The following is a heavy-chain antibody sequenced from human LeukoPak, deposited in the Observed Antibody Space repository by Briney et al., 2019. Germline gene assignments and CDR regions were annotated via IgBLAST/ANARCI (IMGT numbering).Heavy chain of an antibody. V-gene: IGHV1-69*13. Sequence: SVKVSCKASGGTFSSYAISWVRQARGQGLEWMGGIIPIFGTANYAQKFQGRVTITADESTSTAYMELSSLRSEDTAVYYCAEAHRSVDWFDPWGQGTLVTVSS. CDR3: AEAHRSVDWFDP. CDR2: IIPIFGTA. D-gene: IGHD1-26*01. CDR1: GGTFSSYA. J-gene: IGHJ5*02.